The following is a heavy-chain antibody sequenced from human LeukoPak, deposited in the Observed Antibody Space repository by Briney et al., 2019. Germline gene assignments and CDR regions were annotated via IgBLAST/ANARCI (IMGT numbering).Heavy chain of an antibody. J-gene: IGHJ4*02. CDR3: ARDYGDGYNSYYFDY. CDR2: IIPIFGTA. CDR1: GGTFSSYA. D-gene: IGHD5-24*01. V-gene: IGHV1-69*06. Sequence: SVKVSCKASGGTFSSYAISWVRQAPGQGLEWMGGIIPIFGTANYAQKFQGRVTITADKSTSTAYMELSSLRSEDTAVYYCARDYGDGYNSYYFDYWGQGTLVTVSS.